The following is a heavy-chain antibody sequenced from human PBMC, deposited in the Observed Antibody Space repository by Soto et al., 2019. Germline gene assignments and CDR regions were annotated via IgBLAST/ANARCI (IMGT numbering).Heavy chain of an antibody. V-gene: IGHV4-59*08. D-gene: IGHD4-4*01. J-gene: IGHJ4*02. CDR3: ARHRRTTVAKFYFDN. CDR2: IFDSGNA. Sequence: SETLSLTCTVCGGSINSYCWSWIRQPPGKGLEWIAYIFDSGNANYNPSLKSRVTISVDTSKNQFSLKLTSVTAADTAVYYCARHRRTTVAKFYFDNWGQGALVTVSS. CDR1: GGSINSYC.